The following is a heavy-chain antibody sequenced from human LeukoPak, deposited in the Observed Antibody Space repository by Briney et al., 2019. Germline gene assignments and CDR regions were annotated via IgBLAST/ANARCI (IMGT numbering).Heavy chain of an antibody. V-gene: IGHV3-30-3*01. CDR2: ISYDGSNK. D-gene: IGHD5-18*01. CDR3: ARDRDSYGLLGFDY. CDR1: GFTFSSYA. J-gene: IGHJ4*02. Sequence: GSLRLSCAASGFTFSSYAMHWVRQAPGKGLEWVAVISYDGSNKYYADSVKGRFTISRDNSKNTLYLQMNSLRAEDTAVYYCARDRDSYGLLGFDYWGQGTLVTVSS.